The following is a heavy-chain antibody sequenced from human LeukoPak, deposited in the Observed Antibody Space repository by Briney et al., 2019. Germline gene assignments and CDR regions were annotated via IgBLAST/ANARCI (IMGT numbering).Heavy chain of an antibody. V-gene: IGHV1-2*02. CDR1: GYTFTGYY. CDR2: MNPKSGGT. CDR3: ARSPDILTGEKFDY. D-gene: IGHD3-9*01. J-gene: IGHJ4*02. Sequence: GASVKVSCKASGYTFTGYYVHWVRQAPGPGLEWMGWMNPKSGGTNYAQKFEARVTMNRDTSISTAYMELSRLRFDDTAVYYCARSPDILTGEKFDYWGQGTLVTVSS.